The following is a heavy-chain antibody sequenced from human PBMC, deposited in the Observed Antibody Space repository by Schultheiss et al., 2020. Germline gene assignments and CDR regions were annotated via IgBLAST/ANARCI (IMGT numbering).Heavy chain of an antibody. J-gene: IGHJ6*02. V-gene: IGHV4-39*07. CDR3: ARGGGGTYYGSGSFSAAPRSRYSYSYGMDV. CDR2: INHSGRA. CDR1: GGSISSSSYY. Sequence: SETLSLTCTVSGGSISSSSYYWGWIRQPPGKGLEWIGEINHSGRANYNPSLKRRVTISVDTSKNQFSLTLGSVTAADTAVYYCARGGGGTYYGSGSFSAAPRSRYSYSYGMDVWGQGTTVTVSS. D-gene: IGHD3-10*01.